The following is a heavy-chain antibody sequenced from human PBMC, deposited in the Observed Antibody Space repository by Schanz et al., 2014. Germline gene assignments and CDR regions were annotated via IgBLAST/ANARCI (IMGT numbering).Heavy chain of an antibody. J-gene: IGHJ6*02. D-gene: IGHD2-15*01. CDR1: GFDFNSYS. CDR3: AKARRKSNCSGGRCFHYSYYGMDV. Sequence: EVQLLESGGGLVRPGGSLRLSCSASGFDFNSYSMNWVRQVPGKGLEWLSYIATSSSTRHYADSVKGRVTISRDNSKNTLYLQMNSLRAEDTAVYYCAKARRKSNCSGGRCFHYSYYGMDVWGQGTTVTVSS. CDR2: IATSSSTR. V-gene: IGHV3-48*01.